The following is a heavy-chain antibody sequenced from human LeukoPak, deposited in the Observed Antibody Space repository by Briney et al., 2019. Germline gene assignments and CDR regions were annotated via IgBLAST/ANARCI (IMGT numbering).Heavy chain of an antibody. CDR2: ISGSGYNT. Sequence: PGGSLRLSCTASGFTFSSYAMSWVRQAPGKGLEWVSIISGSGYNTYYADSVKGRFTISRDNSKNTLYLQMNSLRAEDTAVYYCAKVLGMYGSSGYAWYFDYWGQGTLVTVSS. CDR3: AKVLGMYGSSGYAWYFDY. CDR1: GFTFSSYA. J-gene: IGHJ4*02. D-gene: IGHD6-25*01. V-gene: IGHV3-23*01.